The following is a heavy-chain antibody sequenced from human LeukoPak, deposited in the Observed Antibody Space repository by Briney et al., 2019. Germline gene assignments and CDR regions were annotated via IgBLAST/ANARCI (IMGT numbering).Heavy chain of an antibody. CDR1: GGSISSYY. D-gene: IGHD1-1*01. CDR2: IYYSGST. J-gene: IGHJ3*02. V-gene: IGHV4-59*01. CDR3: ARAPPEDWNLAPDAFDI. Sequence: SETLSLTCTVSGGSISSYYWSWIWQPPGKGLEWIGNIYYSGSTNYNPSLKSRVTISVDTSKNQISLKLSSVTAADTAVYYCARAPPEDWNLAPDAFDIWGQGTMVTVSS.